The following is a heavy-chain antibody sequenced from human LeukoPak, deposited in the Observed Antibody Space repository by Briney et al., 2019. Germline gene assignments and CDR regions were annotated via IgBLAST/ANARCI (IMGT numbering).Heavy chain of an antibody. CDR1: GYTFTSYG. V-gene: IGHV1-18*03. J-gene: IGHJ4*02. CDR2: ISAYNGDT. Sequence: ASVKVSCKASGYTFTSYGINWVRRAPGQGLEWMGWISAYNGDTNYAQKLQGRVTMTTDTSASTAYMELSSLRSEDMAVYYCARQNPMTDFDYWGQGTLVTVSS. D-gene: IGHD2-21*02. CDR3: ARQNPMTDFDY.